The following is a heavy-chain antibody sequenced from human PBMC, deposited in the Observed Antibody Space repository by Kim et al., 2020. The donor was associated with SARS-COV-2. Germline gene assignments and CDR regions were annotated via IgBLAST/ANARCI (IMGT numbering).Heavy chain of an antibody. V-gene: IGHV4-34*01. CDR3: SRVGGDSYGAIEY. CDR1: GGSFSGYY. CDR2: INHSGST. D-gene: IGHD5-18*01. J-gene: IGHJ4*02. Sequence: SETLSLTCAVYGGSFSGYYWSWIRQPPGKGLEWIGEINHSGSTNYNPSLKSRVTISVNKSKNQFSLKLGSVTAADTAVIYCSRVGGDSYGAIEYWGQGT.